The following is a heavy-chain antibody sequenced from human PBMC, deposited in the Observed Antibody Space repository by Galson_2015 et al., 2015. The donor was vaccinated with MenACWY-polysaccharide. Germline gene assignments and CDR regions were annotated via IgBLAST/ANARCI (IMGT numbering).Heavy chain of an antibody. J-gene: IGHJ4*02. CDR3: AKASQWGAAAVGSFDH. D-gene: IGHD6-13*01. CDR1: GFSLTSYA. V-gene: IGHV3-23*01. CDR2: ISGSGIDI. Sequence: SLRLSCAVSGFSLTSYAVNWVRQAPGKGLEWVAVISGSGIDIRYADSVKGRFTVSRDTSKSTLYLQMNSLRAEDTAKYYCAKASQWGAAAVGSFDHWGQGTLVTVSS.